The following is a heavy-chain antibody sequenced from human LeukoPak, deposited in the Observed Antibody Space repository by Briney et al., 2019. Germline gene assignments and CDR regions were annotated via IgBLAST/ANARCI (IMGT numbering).Heavy chain of an antibody. Sequence: NAGGSLRLSCAASGFTFSAYNMNWVRRTPGKGLEWVSSITASSSYVFYADSVRGRFTISRDNAENSLYLQMNSLRDEDTAVYYCARDPYSGEYGPHYYYYMDVWGKGTTVTVSS. CDR3: ARDPYSGEYGPHYYYYMDV. J-gene: IGHJ6*03. CDR2: ITASSSYV. D-gene: IGHD5-12*01. V-gene: IGHV3-21*01. CDR1: GFTFSAYN.